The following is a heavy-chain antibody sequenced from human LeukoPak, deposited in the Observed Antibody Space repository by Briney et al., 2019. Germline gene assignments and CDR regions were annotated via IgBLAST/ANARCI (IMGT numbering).Heavy chain of an antibody. CDR3: ARRNPITPNYFDY. Sequence: PSETLSLTCTVSGGSISSGDYYWSWIRQPPGKGQEWIGYIYYSGSTYYNPSLKSRVTISVDTSKNQFSLKLTSVTAADTAVYYCARRNPITPNYFDYWGQGTLVTVSS. CDR1: GGSISSGDYY. CDR2: IYYSGST. V-gene: IGHV4-30-4*01. D-gene: IGHD1-14*01. J-gene: IGHJ4*02.